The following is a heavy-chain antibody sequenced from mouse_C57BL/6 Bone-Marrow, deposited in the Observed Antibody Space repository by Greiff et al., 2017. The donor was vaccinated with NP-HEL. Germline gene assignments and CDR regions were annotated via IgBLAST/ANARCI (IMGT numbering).Heavy chain of an antibody. CDR2: IDPANGDT. Sequence: EVMLVESGAELVRPGASVKLSCTASGFTINDDYMHWVKQRPEQGLEWIGWIDPANGDTEYASKFQGKATITADTSSNTAYLQLSSLTSEDTAVDYCAPGTYGNAMDYWGQGTSVTVSS. J-gene: IGHJ4*01. V-gene: IGHV14-4*01. D-gene: IGHD2-10*02. CDR3: APGTYGNAMDY. CDR1: GFTINDDY.